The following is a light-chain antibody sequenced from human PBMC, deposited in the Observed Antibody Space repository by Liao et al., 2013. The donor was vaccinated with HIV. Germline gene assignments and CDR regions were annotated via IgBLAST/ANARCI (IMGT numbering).Light chain of an antibody. J-gene: IGLJ1*01. CDR1: KLGNKY. Sequence: SYELTQPPSVSVSPGQTATITCSGDKLGNKYVCWYQQKPGQSPVLVIYQDNKRHSGIPERFSGSKSGITATLTITGTQAMDEADYYCQTWDVNAAYVFATGTKVTVL. CDR2: QDN. CDR3: QTWDVNAAYV. V-gene: IGLV3-1*01.